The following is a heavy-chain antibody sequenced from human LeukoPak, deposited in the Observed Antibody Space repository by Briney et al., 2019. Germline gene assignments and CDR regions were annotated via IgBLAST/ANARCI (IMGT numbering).Heavy chain of an antibody. V-gene: IGHV3-30-3*02. D-gene: IGHD6-13*01. CDR1: GFTFSSYA. CDR3: AKQSAGSAAWYSLHYDF. CDR2: ISYDGSNK. J-gene: IGHJ4*02. Sequence: GGSLRLSCAASGFTFSSYAMHWVRQAPGKGLEWVAVISYDGSNKYYADSVKGRFSISRDNSKDTLYLQMNGLRAEDTAVYFCAKQSAGSAAWYSLHYDFWGQGTLVTVSS.